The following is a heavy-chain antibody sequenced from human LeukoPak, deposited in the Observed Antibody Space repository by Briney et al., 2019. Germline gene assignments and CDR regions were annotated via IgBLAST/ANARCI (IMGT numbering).Heavy chain of an antibody. CDR1: GGTFSSYA. CDR2: IIPIFGTA. CDR3: ATQGCSGGSCYFDY. D-gene: IGHD2-15*01. V-gene: IGHV1-69*13. J-gene: IGHJ4*02. Sequence: SVKVSCEASGGTFSSYAISWVRQAPGQGLEWMGGIIPIFGTANYAQKFQGRVAITADESTSTAYMELSSLRSEDTAVYYCATQGCSGGSCYFDYWGQGTLVTVSS.